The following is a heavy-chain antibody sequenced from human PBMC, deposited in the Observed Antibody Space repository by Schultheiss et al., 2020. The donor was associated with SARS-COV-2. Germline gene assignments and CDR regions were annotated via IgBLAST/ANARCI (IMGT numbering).Heavy chain of an antibody. Sequence: GESLKISCAASGFTFSDAWMSWIRQAPGKGLEWVGRIKSNTDGGTAQYAAPVKGRFTISRDDSKKTLYLQMNSLKIEDTAVYYCYRGSPYDYWGLGTLVTVSS. CDR2: IKSNTDGGTA. CDR1: GFTFSDAW. D-gene: IGHD3-10*01. V-gene: IGHV3-15*01. CDR3: YRGSPYDY. J-gene: IGHJ4*02.